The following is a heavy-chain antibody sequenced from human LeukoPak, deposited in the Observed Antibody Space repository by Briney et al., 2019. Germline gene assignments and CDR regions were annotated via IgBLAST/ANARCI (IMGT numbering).Heavy chain of an antibody. CDR2: IYSGGST. V-gene: IGHV3-53*01. CDR3: VREETGFDR. J-gene: IGHJ5*02. CDR1: GFSVSNNY. Sequence: GGSLRLSCAVSGFSVSNNYMNWVRQAPGKGLEWVAVIYSGGSTYYRDSVKGRFTISRDDSKNTLYLQMNRLRAEDTAMYFCVREETGFDRWGQGTVVTVSS.